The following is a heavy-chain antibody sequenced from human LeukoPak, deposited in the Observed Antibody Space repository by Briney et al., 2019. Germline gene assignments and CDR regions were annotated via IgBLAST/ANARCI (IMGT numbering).Heavy chain of an antibody. V-gene: IGHV4-59*01. CDR2: IYYTGST. CDR1: GGSISSLY. D-gene: IGHD5-18*01. Sequence: SETLSLTCSVSGGSISSLYWSWIRQPPGKGLEWIGYIYYTGSTNYNPSLKSRVTISVDTSKNQFSLKLSSVTAADTAVYYCTRGYTAMVFDYWGQGTLVTVSS. J-gene: IGHJ4*02. CDR3: TRGYTAMVFDY.